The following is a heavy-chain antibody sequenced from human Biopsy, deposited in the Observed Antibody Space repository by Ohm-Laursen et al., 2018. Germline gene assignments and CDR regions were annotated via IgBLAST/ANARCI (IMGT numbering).Heavy chain of an antibody. Sequence: ASVKVSCKTSGYNFISYSINWVRQAPGQGLEWMGWIRPLNGDTKYGQKFQDRVTMTTDTTTSTVYMELTSLRSDDTAVYYCARGEVTFGELIVSLDSWGQGTLVTVSS. CDR1: GYNFISYS. CDR3: ARGEVTFGELIVSLDS. J-gene: IGHJ4*02. V-gene: IGHV1-18*01. D-gene: IGHD3-16*02. CDR2: IRPLNGDT.